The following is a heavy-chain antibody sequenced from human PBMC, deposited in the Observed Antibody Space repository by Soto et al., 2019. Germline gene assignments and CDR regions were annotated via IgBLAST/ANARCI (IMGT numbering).Heavy chain of an antibody. V-gene: IGHV2-70*01. Sequence: SGPTLGNPTQTLTLTCTFSGFSLSTSGMCVSWIRQPPGKALEWLALIDWDDDKYYSTSLKTRRTIPKDTSKNQVVLTMTNMEPVDTVRYDCARTEYQLSPDYWGQGTLVTVSS. J-gene: IGHJ4*02. D-gene: IGHD2-2*01. CDR1: GFSLSTSGMC. CDR3: ARTEYQLSPDY. CDR2: IDWDDDK.